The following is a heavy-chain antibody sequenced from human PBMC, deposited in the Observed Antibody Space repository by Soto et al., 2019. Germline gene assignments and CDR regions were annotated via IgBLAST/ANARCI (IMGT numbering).Heavy chain of an antibody. V-gene: IGHV4-59*01. J-gene: IGHJ4*02. Sequence: SQTLSLTCTVSGGSISSYYWSWIRQPPGKGLEWIGYIYYSGSTNYNPSLKSRVTISVDTSKNQFSLKLSSVTAADTAVYYCARVKGSGWPGGTDYWGQGTLVTVSS. CDR3: ARVKGSGWPGGTDY. CDR1: GGSISSYY. D-gene: IGHD6-19*01. CDR2: IYYSGST.